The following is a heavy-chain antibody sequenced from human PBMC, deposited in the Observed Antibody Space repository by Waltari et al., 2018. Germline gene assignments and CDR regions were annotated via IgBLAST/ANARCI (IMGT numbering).Heavy chain of an antibody. CDR2: INPNSGGT. Sequence: QVQLVQSGAEVKKPGASVKVSCKASGYTFTGYYMHWVRQAPGQGLEWMGRINPNSGGTNYAQKFQGRVTMARDTSISTAYMELSRLRSDDTAVYYSARRVEYNWSLDYWGQGTLVTVSS. D-gene: IGHD1-20*01. V-gene: IGHV1-2*06. CDR3: ARRVEYNWSLDY. CDR1: GYTFTGYY. J-gene: IGHJ4*02.